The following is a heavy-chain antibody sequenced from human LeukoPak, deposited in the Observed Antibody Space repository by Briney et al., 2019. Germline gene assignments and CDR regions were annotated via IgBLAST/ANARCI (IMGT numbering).Heavy chain of an antibody. CDR1: GGSIGGDH. CDR2: ISYTGST. V-gene: IGHV4-59*08. Sequence: SATLSLTCTISGGSIGGDHWSWIRQAPGKGLEWIGYISYTGSTSYNPSLRNRVTISLHTSENQFSLRLTSVTAADTAVYYCARAVTGTSMVDYWGQGTLVAVSS. D-gene: IGHD6-19*01. J-gene: IGHJ4*02. CDR3: ARAVTGTSMVDY.